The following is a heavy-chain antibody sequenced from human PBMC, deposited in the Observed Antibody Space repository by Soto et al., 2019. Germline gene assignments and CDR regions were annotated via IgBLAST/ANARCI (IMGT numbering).Heavy chain of an antibody. CDR2: IYYSGST. V-gene: IGHV4-59*01. CDR1: GGSISSYY. CDR3: ARGTSGYSGRYYYYYMDV. D-gene: IGHD1-26*01. J-gene: IGHJ6*03. Sequence: SETLSLTCTVSGGSISSYYWSWIRQPPGKGLEWIGYIYYSGSTNYNPSLKSRVTISVDTSKNQFSLKLSSVTAADTAVYYCARGTSGYSGRYYYYYMDVWAKGTTVTVSS.